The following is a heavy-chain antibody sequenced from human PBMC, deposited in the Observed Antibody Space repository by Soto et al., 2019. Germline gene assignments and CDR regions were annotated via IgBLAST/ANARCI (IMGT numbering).Heavy chain of an antibody. V-gene: IGHV4-39*01. Sequence: PSETLSLTCTVSGGSISSSSYYWGWIRQPPGKGLEWIGSIYYSGSTYYNPSLKSRVTISVDTSKNQFSLKLSSVTAADTAVYYCARTGDGVPRHYDILTGFVSWFDPWGQGTLVTVSS. CDR2: IYYSGST. CDR3: ARTGDGVPRHYDILTGFVSWFDP. CDR1: GGSISSSSYY. J-gene: IGHJ5*02. D-gene: IGHD3-9*01.